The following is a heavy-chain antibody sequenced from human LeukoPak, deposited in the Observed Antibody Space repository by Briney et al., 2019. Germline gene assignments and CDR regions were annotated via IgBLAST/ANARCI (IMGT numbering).Heavy chain of an antibody. J-gene: IGHJ4*02. CDR1: GGSFSGYY. V-gene: IGHV4-34*01. D-gene: IGHD2-2*02. CDR2: INHSGST. CDR3: ARGLRPIVVVPAAILDY. Sequence: SETLSLTCAVYGGSFSGYYWSWIRQPPGKGLEWIGEINHSGSTNYNPSLKSRVTISVDTSKNQFSLKLSSVTAADTAVYYCARGLRPIVVVPAAILDYWGQGTLVTVSS.